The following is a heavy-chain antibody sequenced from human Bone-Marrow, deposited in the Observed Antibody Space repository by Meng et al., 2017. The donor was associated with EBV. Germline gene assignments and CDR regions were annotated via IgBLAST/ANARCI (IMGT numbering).Heavy chain of an antibody. J-gene: IGHJ4*02. D-gene: IGHD6-13*01. V-gene: IGHV1-69*01. CDR2: IIPIFGTA. CDR3: ARSHVGSSSWYEAWDY. CDR1: GGTFSSFA. Sequence: RPGARGRKPGDTVKVSCKASGGTFSSFAISWVRQAHGKGLEWMGGIIPIFGTANYAQKFQGRVTITADESTSTAYMELSSLRSEDTAVYYCARSHVGSSSWYEAWDYWGQGTLVTVSS.